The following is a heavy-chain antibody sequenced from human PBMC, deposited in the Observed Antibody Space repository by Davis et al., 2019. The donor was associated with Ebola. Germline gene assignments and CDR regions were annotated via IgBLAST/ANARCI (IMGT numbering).Heavy chain of an antibody. CDR1: GFSFSSYG. D-gene: IGHD1-7*01. CDR2: ISPSAGST. J-gene: IGHJ3*02. V-gene: IGHV3-23*01. Sequence: GESLKISCAASGFSFSSYGMSWVRQAPGKGLEWVSAISPSAGSTFYGDSVNGRFTISRDNSRSPLYLQMNTLRADDTAVYYCVKDLGTSGIFEIWGQGTVVTVSS. CDR3: VKDLGTSGIFEI.